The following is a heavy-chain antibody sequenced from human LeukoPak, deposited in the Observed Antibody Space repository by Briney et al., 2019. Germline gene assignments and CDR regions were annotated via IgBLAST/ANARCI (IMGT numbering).Heavy chain of an antibody. V-gene: IGHV3-23*01. CDR3: AKRPGITVAGTLDY. CDR1: GFTFSSYA. Sequence: PGGTLRLSCAASGFTFSSYAMSWVRQAPGKGLEWVSAISGSAGSTFYADSVKGRFTISRDNSKNTLYLQMNSLRSEDTAVYYCAKRPGITVAGTLDYWGQGTLVTVSS. D-gene: IGHD6-19*01. CDR2: ISGSAGST. J-gene: IGHJ4*02.